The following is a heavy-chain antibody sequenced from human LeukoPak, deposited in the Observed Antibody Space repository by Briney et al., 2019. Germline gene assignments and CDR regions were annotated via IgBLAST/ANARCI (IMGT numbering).Heavy chain of an antibody. CDR3: AKDNRRHYTSGPNPDSLH. Sequence: GSLRLSCAASGFTFSSYGMHWVRQAPGKGLEWVAVISYDGSNKYYADSVKGRFTISRDNAKNSLYLQMNSLRVEDTAFYYCAKDNRRHYTSGPNPDSLHWGQGALVTVSS. J-gene: IGHJ4*02. D-gene: IGHD6-19*01. CDR2: ISYDGSNK. V-gene: IGHV3-30*18. CDR1: GFTFSSYG.